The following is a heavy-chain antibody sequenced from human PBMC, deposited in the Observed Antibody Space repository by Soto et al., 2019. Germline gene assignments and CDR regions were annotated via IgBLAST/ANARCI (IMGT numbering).Heavy chain of an antibody. CDR3: AKDEVGAIYYYYTGIDV. CDR1: GFTFSSYA. Sequence: EVQLLESGGGLVQPGGSLRLSCAASGFTFSSYAMSWVRQAPGKGLEWVSAISGSGGSTYYADSVKGRFTISRDNSKNTLYLQMNSLRAADTAVYYCAKDEVGAIYYYYTGIDVWGQGTTVTGSS. J-gene: IGHJ6*02. V-gene: IGHV3-23*01. D-gene: IGHD1-26*01. CDR2: ISGSGGST.